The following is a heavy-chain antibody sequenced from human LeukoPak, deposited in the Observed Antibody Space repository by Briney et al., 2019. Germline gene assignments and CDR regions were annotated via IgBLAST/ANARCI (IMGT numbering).Heavy chain of an antibody. V-gene: IGHV1-2*02. CDR3: ARGAAWRYCRGGRCFAPGY. CDR2: INPNSGGT. D-gene: IGHD2-15*01. J-gene: IGHJ4*02. Sequence: EASVKISCKVSGYTFTGYYMHWVRQAPGQGLEWMGWINPNSGGTNYAQKFQGRVTMTRDTSISTAYMELSGLRSDDTAVYYCARGAAWRYCRGGRCFAPGYWGQGTLVTVSS. CDR1: GYTFTGYY.